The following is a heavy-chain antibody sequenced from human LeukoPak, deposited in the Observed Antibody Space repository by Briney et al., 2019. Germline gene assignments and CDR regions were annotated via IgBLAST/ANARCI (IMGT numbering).Heavy chain of an antibody. CDR3: AKDGKQWLANNWFDP. D-gene: IGHD6-19*01. CDR1: GFTFSSYA. Sequence: GGSLRLSCAASGFTFSSYAMSWVRQAPGKGLEWVSAISGSGGSTYYADSVKGRFTISRDNSENTLYLQMNSLRAEDTAVYYCAKDGKQWLANNWFDPWGQGTLVTVSS. V-gene: IGHV3-23*01. J-gene: IGHJ5*02. CDR2: ISGSGGST.